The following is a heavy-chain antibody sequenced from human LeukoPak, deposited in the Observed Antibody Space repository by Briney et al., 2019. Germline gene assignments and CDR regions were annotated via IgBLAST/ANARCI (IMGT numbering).Heavy chain of an antibody. CDR3: ARDFDY. J-gene: IGHJ4*02. V-gene: IGHV6-1*01. CDR2: TYYRSKWFN. Sequence: SQTLSLTCAISGDSVSSNNAAWNWIRQSPSRGLEWLGRTYYRSKWFNEYAISMKSRITINPDTSNNQFSLQLSSVTPEDTAVYYCARDFDYWGQGTLVTVSS. CDR1: GDSVSSNNAA.